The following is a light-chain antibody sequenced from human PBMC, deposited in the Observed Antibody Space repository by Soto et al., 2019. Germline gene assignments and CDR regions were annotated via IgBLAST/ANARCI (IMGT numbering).Light chain of an antibody. CDR3: LQDYDYPLI. J-gene: IGKJ4*01. V-gene: IGKV1-6*01. Sequence: AIQMTQSPSSLSASVGDRVTITCRASQGIRSDLGWYQQKPGKAPKLLIYAASSLQSGVPSRFSDSGSGTDFTLSISSLQPEDFGTYYCLQDYDYPLIFGGGTKVELK. CDR2: AAS. CDR1: QGIRSD.